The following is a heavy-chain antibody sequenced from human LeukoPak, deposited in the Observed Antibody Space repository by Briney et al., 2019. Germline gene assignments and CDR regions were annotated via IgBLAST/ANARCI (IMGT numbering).Heavy chain of an antibody. D-gene: IGHD3-10*01. CDR2: INPNSGGT. Sequence: ASVKVSCKASGYTFTGYYMHWVRQAPGQGLEWMGWINPNSGGTNYAQKYQGMVTMTRDTSISTSYMELSRLRSDDTALYYGARGPLWCGDSWFDPWGQGTLVTVSA. CDR1: GYTFTGYY. V-gene: IGHV1-2*02. J-gene: IGHJ5*02. CDR3: ARGPLWCGDSWFDP.